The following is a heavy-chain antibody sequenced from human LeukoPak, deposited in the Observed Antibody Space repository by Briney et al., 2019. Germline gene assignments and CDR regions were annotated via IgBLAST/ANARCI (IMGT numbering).Heavy chain of an antibody. D-gene: IGHD2-15*01. CDR3: ARDPGYLPPDL. V-gene: IGHV1-2*02. Sequence: GASVKVSCKASGYTFTDYWLHWVRQAPGQGLEYMGCMYPKIGITGYVQKFQGRVTLTSDTSISTAYMELRSLKSDDTAMYYCARDPGYLPPDLWGQGTLVTVPS. CDR1: GYTFTDYW. J-gene: IGHJ4*02. CDR2: MYPKIGIT.